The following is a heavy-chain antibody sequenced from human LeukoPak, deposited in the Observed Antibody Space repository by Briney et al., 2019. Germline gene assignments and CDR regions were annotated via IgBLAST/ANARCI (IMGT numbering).Heavy chain of an antibody. D-gene: IGHD3-3*01. V-gene: IGHV3-30*03. J-gene: IGHJ4*02. CDR1: GFTFSSYG. Sequence: GGSLRLSCAASGFTFSSYGMHWVRQAPGKGLEWVSVISYDGSKKYYADSVKGRFTISRDNSKNTLYLQMNSLRAEDTAVYYCARAKGGVTAYWGQGTLVTVSS. CDR2: ISYDGSKK. CDR3: ARAKGGVTAY.